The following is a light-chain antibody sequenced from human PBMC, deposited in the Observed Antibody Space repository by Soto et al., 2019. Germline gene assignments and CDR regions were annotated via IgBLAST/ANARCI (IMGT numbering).Light chain of an antibody. J-gene: IGLJ2*01. CDR1: SSNIGAGYD. CDR2: GNN. CDR3: QSYDSSLTNAV. V-gene: IGLV1-40*01. Sequence: QPVLTQPPSVSGAPGQTITISCTGSSSNIGAGYDVHWYQQLPGRAPKLIYGNNNRPSGVPDRFSGSKSGTSVSLAITGLRGEDEADYHCQSYDSSLTNAVFGGGTKLTVL.